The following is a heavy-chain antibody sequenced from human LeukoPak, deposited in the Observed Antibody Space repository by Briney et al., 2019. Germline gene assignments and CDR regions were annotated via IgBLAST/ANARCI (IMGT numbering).Heavy chain of an antibody. V-gene: IGHV3-7*03. CDR2: IKQDGSEK. CDR3: AKDSSSWIY. Sequence: GGSLRLSCAASGFSFSSYWMTWVRQAPGKGLEWVANIKQDGSEKNYVDSVKGRFTISRDNAERSLYLQMSSLRTEDTAVYYCAKDSSSWIYWGQGTLVTVSS. J-gene: IGHJ4*02. CDR1: GFSFSSYW. D-gene: IGHD6-6*01.